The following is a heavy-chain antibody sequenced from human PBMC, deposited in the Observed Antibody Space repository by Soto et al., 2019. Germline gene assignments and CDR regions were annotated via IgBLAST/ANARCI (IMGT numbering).Heavy chain of an antibody. CDR1: GDSVSSNSAA. CDR3: ARAIENYDILTGYYSYGMDV. V-gene: IGHV6-1*01. CDR2: TYYRSKWYN. D-gene: IGHD3-9*01. Sequence: KQSQTLSLTCAISGDSVSSNSAAWNWIRQSPSRGLEWLGRTYYRSKWYNDYAVSVKSRITINPDTSKNQFSLQLNSVTPEDTAVYYCARAIENYDILTGYYSYGMDVWGQGTTVTVSS. J-gene: IGHJ6*02.